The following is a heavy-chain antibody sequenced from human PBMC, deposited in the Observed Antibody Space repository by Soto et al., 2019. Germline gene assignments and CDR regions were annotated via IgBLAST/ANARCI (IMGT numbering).Heavy chain of an antibody. CDR3: ARAYLGRLPRRADYYYALDV. CDR2: IGSAHDP. D-gene: IGHD1-26*01. V-gene: IGHV3-13*05. Sequence: EVQLVESGGGVEQPGGSLRLSCAASGFTFSTYDMYWVRQVPGKGLEWVSAIGSAHDPYYLGSVKGRFSISRENAKNSLYLQMNSLPTGDTAVYYCARAYLGRLPRRADYYYALDVWGQGTTVTVSS. CDR1: GFTFSTYD. J-gene: IGHJ6*02.